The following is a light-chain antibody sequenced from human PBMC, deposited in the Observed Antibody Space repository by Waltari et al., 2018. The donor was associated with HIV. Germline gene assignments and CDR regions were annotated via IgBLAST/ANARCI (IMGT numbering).Light chain of an antibody. CDR2: RDN. Sequence: SYDLTQPPSVSVSPGQTARITCSGDALSKRYVYWYQQEPGQAPVMVIYRDNERPSGIPGRFAGSSSETTVTLSISGVQAEDEADYYCQVADSSGTYVFGTGTKVTVL. J-gene: IGLJ1*01. CDR3: QVADSSGTYV. V-gene: IGLV3-25*03. CDR1: ALSKRY.